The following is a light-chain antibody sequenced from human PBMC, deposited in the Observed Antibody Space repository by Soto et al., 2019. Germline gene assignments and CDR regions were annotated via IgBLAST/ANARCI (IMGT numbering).Light chain of an antibody. CDR3: QQYGSSPFT. CDR2: DVS. Sequence: EVVMTQSPATLSVSPGERATLSCRASQSARSSLGWYQQKPGQPPRLLIHDVSIRATGIPARFNGSGSGTEFTLTISRLEPEDFAVYYCQQYGSSPFTFGPGTKVDIK. V-gene: IGKV3-15*01. CDR1: QSARSS. J-gene: IGKJ3*01.